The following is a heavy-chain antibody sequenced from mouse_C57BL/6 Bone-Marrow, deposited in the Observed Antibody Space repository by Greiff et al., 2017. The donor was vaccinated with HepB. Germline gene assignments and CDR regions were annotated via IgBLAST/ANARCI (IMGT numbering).Heavy chain of an antibody. D-gene: IGHD1-1*01. CDR3: ATYYRSSYLYWYLDV. CDR2: IWSGGST. J-gene: IGHJ1*03. Sequence: VKLVESGPGLVQPSQCLSITCTVSGFSLTSYGVHWVRQSPGKGLEWLGVIWSGGSTDYNAAFISRLSISKDNSKSQVFFKINSLQADDTAIYYLATYYRSSYLYWYLDVWGTGTTVTVSS. CDR1: GFSLTSYG. V-gene: IGHV2-2*01.